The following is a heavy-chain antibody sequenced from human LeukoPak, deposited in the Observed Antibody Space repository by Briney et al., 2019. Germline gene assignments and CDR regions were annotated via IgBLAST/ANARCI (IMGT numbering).Heavy chain of an antibody. CDR3: ARDPMVRGSDWFDP. CDR1: GYTFTGYY. J-gene: IGHJ5*02. D-gene: IGHD3-10*01. CDR2: INPNSGGT. V-gene: IGHV1-2*02. Sequence: ASVQVSCKASGYTFTGYYMHWVRQAPGQGLEWMGWINPNSGGTNYAQKFQGRVTMTRDTSISTAYMELSRLRSDDTAVYYCARDPMVRGSDWFDPWGQGTLVTVSS.